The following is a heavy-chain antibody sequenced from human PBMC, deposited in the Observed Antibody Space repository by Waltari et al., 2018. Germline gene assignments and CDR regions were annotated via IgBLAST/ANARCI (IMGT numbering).Heavy chain of an antibody. J-gene: IGHJ1*01. D-gene: IGHD4-17*01. CDR3: GRIAFGDEGGYFQY. Sequence: QLQLQESGPGLVKPSETLSLTCTVSGGSISTNYNWGWIRQPPGKGLAWMGNMQYRGSTFYNPCLESRVTISLDTWKNQFSLRLSSVGAADTAVYFCGRIAFGDEGGYFQYWGQGTLVTVSS. CDR2: MQYRGST. CDR1: GGSISTNYN. V-gene: IGHV4-39*01.